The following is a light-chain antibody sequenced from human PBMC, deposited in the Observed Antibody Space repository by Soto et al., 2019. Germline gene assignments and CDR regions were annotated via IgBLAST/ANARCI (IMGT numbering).Light chain of an antibody. Sequence: QSVLTQPPSASGTPGQRVIISCSGSSSNIGTNTVSWYQHLPTTAPKLLIYSDNQRPSGVPDRFSGSKSGTSASLAISGLQAEDEADYSCATWDDRLDGLVFGGGTKLTVL. V-gene: IGLV1-44*01. CDR1: SSNIGTNT. J-gene: IGLJ3*02. CDR2: SDN. CDR3: ATWDDRLDGLV.